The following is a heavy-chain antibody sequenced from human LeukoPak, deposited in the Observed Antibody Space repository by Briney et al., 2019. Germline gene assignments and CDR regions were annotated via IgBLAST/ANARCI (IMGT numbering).Heavy chain of an antibody. CDR3: ARGGSYRQGACRY. V-gene: IGHV1-69*05. Sequence: GASVKVSCKASGGTFSSYAISWVRQAPGHGLEWMGGIIPIFGTANYAQKFQGRVTITTDESTSTAYMELSSLRSEDTAVYYCARGGSYRQGACRYWGQGTLVTVSS. D-gene: IGHD3-16*02. CDR2: IIPIFGTA. J-gene: IGHJ4*02. CDR1: GGTFSSYA.